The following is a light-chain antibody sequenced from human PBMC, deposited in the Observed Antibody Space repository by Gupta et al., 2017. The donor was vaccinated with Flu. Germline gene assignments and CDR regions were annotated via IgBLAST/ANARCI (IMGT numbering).Light chain of an antibody. Sequence: DSQMTQSPSSLSAAVGDRVTITCWASQSISRYLNWYQQKPGKAPKLLIYAASSLQSGVPSRFSGSGSGTDFTLTISSLQPEDFETYYCQQSLTFGQGTKVEIK. CDR2: AAS. J-gene: IGKJ1*01. CDR3: QQSLT. V-gene: IGKV1-39*01. CDR1: QSISRY.